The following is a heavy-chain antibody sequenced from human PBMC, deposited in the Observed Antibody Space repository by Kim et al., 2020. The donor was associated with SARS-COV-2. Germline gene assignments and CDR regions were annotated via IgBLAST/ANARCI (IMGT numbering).Heavy chain of an antibody. Sequence: ASVKVSCKASGYTFTSYGISWVRQAPGQGLEWMGWISAYNGNTNYAQKLQGRVTMTTDTSTSTAYMELRSLRSDDTAVYYCARARFWQWLVLDYGMDVWGQGTTVTVSS. D-gene: IGHD6-19*01. V-gene: IGHV1-18*01. J-gene: IGHJ6*02. CDR3: ARARFWQWLVLDYGMDV. CDR1: GYTFTSYG. CDR2: ISAYNGNT.